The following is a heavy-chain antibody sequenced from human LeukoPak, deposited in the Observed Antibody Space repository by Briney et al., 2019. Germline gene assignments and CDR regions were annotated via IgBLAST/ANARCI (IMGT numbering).Heavy chain of an antibody. J-gene: IGHJ4*02. CDR1: RFTFSSYA. CDR3: ARAMVRGVIPY. Sequence: GGSLRLSCAASRFTFSSYAMSCVRQAPGKGLEWVSAISGSGGVTYYADSVKGRFTISRDNSRNIMNLQTDSLRPEDTALYYCARAMVRGVIPYWGQGTLVTVSS. CDR2: ISGSGGVT. V-gene: IGHV3-23*01. D-gene: IGHD3-10*01.